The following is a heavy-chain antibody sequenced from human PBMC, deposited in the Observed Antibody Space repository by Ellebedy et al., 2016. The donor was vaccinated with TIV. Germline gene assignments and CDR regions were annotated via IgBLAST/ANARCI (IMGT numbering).Heavy chain of an antibody. D-gene: IGHD4-23*01. V-gene: IGHV3-23*01. J-gene: IGHJ4*02. CDR3: AKALYGGNF. CDR1: GFTFSNYW. Sequence: GESLKISXAASGFTFSNYWMSWVRQAPGKGLEWVSGISGGGSTSYADSVKGRFTISRDNSKNTLSLQMNSLRAEDTAVYYCAKALYGGNFWGQGTLVTVSS. CDR2: ISGGGST.